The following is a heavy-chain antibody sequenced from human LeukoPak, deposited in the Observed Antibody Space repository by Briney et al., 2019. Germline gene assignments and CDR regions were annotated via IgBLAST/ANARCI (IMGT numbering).Heavy chain of an antibody. D-gene: IGHD4-23*01. CDR2: ISSDGNTE. Sequence: GGSLRLSCAASGITFSSFGIHWVRQAPGKGLEWVAVISSDGNTEYYADSVQGRFTISRDNSKNALCLQMNSLRPEDTAVYYCAKEGAAGGKMQFCFDYWGQGTLVTVSS. J-gene: IGHJ4*02. CDR1: GITFSSFG. CDR3: AKEGAAGGKMQFCFDY. V-gene: IGHV3-30*18.